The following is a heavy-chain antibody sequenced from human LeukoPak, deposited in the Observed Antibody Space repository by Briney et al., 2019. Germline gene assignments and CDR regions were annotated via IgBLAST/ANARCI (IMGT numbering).Heavy chain of an antibody. CDR1: GFTFSSYS. D-gene: IGHD3-22*01. CDR3: ARVGDSSGYYYDYYYYYGMDV. CDR2: ISSSSSYI. V-gene: IGHV3-21*01. Sequence: PGGSLRLSCAASGFTFSSYSMNWVRQAPGKGLEWVSSISSSSSYIYYADSVKGRFTISRDNAKNSLYLQMNSLRAEDTAVYYCARVGDSSGYYYDYYYYYGMDVWGQGTTVTVSS. J-gene: IGHJ6*02.